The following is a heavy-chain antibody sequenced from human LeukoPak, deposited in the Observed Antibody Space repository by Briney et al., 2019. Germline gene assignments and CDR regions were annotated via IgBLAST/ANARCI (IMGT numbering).Heavy chain of an antibody. Sequence: GVSLSLSCAASGFTFSTHGMHWVRQAAGKGLEWVAFIRYDGSNKYYADSVKGRFTISRDTSKNTLYLQMNSLRPEDTAVYYCAKDSTTGTTTAIDYWGQGTLVTVSS. CDR3: AKDSTTGTTTAIDY. J-gene: IGHJ4*02. CDR2: IRYDGSNK. CDR1: GFTFSTHG. D-gene: IGHD1-1*01. V-gene: IGHV3-30*02.